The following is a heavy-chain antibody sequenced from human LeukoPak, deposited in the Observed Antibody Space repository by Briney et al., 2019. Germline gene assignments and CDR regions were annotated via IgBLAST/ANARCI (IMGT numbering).Heavy chain of an antibody. D-gene: IGHD3-3*01. CDR1: GYTFTSYD. Sequence: SVKVSCKASGYTFTSYDINWVGQATGQGREWMGWMNPNSGKTGYAQKFQGRVTMNRNTSISTAYMELSSLRSEDTAVYYCARDLPYYDFWSGYFLRHYYYGMDVWGQGTTVTVS. CDR2: MNPNSGKT. V-gene: IGHV1-8*01. CDR3: ARDLPYYDFWSGYFLRHYYYGMDV. J-gene: IGHJ6*02.